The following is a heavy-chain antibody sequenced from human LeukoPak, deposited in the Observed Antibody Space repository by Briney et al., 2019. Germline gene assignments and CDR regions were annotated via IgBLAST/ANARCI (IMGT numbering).Heavy chain of an antibody. CDR2: IYTSGST. J-gene: IGHJ4*02. V-gene: IGHV4-61*02. CDR1: GGSISSGSYY. CDR3: ARESKSSTSCCHFDY. Sequence: PSQTLSLACTVSGGSISSGSYYWSWIRQPAGKGLEWIGRIYTSGSTNYNPSLKSRVTISVDTSKNQFSLKLSSVTAADTAVYYCARESKSSTSCCHFDYWGQGTLVTVSS. D-gene: IGHD2-2*01.